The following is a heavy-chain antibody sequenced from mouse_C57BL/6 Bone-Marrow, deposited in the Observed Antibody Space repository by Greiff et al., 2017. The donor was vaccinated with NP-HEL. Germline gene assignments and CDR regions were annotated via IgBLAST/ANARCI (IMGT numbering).Heavy chain of an antibody. J-gene: IGHJ3*01. CDR2: ISNGGGST. CDR1: GFTFSDYY. CDR3: ARLDPHYDYDGAWFAY. Sequence: EVKLQESGGGLVQPGGSLKLSCAASGFTFSDYYMYWVRQTPEKRLEWVAYISNGGGSTYYPDTVKGRFTIFRDNAKNTLYLQMSRLKSEDTAMYYCARLDPHYDYDGAWFAYWGQGTLVTVSA. D-gene: IGHD2-4*01. V-gene: IGHV5-12*01.